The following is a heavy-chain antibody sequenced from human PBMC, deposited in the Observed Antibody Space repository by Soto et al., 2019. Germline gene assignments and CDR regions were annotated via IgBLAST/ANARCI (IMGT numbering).Heavy chain of an antibody. CDR1: GGSITRNNHF. V-gene: IGHV4-39*01. Sequence: QLQLQESCPGLVKASETLSLTCTVSGGSITRNNHFWGWIRQSPGKGLEWIGSIQYGGTTNYNPSLKSRVIMSAETSKNQFSLMMNSVTAADTAVYYCARLGSSGWYRGSYFDYWGQGTLVTVSS. D-gene: IGHD6-19*01. CDR2: IQYGGTT. CDR3: ARLGSSGWYRGSYFDY. J-gene: IGHJ4*02.